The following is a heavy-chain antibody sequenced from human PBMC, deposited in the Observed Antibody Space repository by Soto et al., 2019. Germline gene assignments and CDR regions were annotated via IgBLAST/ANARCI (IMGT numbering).Heavy chain of an antibody. CDR3: AGSGIYDSSGYYYDFDY. D-gene: IGHD3-22*01. CDR1: GGSISSGGYY. V-gene: IGHV4-31*03. J-gene: IGHJ4*02. CDR2: IYYSGST. Sequence: QVQLQESGPGLVKPSQTLSLTCTVSGGSISSGGYYWSWIRQHPGKGLEWIGYIYYSGSTYYNPSLKSRVTISVDTSKNQFSLKLSSVTAADTAVYYCAGSGIYDSSGYYYDFDYWGQGTLVTVSS.